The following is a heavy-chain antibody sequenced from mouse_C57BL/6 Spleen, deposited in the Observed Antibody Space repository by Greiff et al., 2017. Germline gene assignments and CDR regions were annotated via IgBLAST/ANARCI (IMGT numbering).Heavy chain of an antibody. CDR1: GYAFTNYL. CDR3: ARSTTVPWYCDV. J-gene: IGHJ1*03. D-gene: IGHD1-1*01. V-gene: IGHV1-54*01. Sequence: QVQLQQSGAELVRPGTSVKVSCKASGYAFTNYLIEWVKQRPGQGLEWIGVINPGSGGTNYNEKFKGKATLTADKSSSTAYMQLSSLTSEDSAVYFCARSTTVPWYCDVRGTGTTVTVSS. CDR2: INPGSGGT.